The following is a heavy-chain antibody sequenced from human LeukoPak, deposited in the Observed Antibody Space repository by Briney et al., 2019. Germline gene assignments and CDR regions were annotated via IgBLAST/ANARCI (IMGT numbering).Heavy chain of an antibody. Sequence: GGSLRLSCAAAGFTFSSFRMTWVRQAPGKGLEWVANIKQDGSEKYYVDSVKGRFTISRDNAKNSLCLQMNSLRAEDTAVYYCARDYYDSGSYCFDYWGQGTLVTVSS. CDR2: IKQDGSEK. D-gene: IGHD3-10*01. V-gene: IGHV3-7*04. CDR1: GFTFSSFR. J-gene: IGHJ4*02. CDR3: ARDYYDSGSYCFDY.